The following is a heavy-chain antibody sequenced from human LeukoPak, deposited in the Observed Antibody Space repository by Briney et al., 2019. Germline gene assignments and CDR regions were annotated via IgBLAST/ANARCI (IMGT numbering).Heavy chain of an antibody. V-gene: IGHV1-24*01. Sequence: ASVTVSFKGSGYTFSSYYVHWVRQAPGKGLEWMGGFDPEDGETIYAQEMQGRVTMTKDTSTDTAYMELSSLRSEDTAVYYCAKGQQQLVLLSVLDYWGQGTLVTVSS. J-gene: IGHJ4*02. CDR2: FDPEDGET. CDR1: GYTFSSYY. CDR3: AKGQQQLVLLSVLDY. D-gene: IGHD6-13*01.